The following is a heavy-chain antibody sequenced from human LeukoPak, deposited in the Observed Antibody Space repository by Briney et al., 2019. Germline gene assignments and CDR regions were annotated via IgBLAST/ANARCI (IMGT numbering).Heavy chain of an antibody. Sequence: PWASVKVSCKASGYTFTSYDISWVRQATGQGLEWVGWMNPNSGTTAYAQKLQGRVTITRNTSISTAYMMLSSLRSEDTAIYYCAREDYYDSGSNDYWGQGTLVTVSS. D-gene: IGHD3-22*01. V-gene: IGHV1-8*03. CDR3: AREDYYDSGSNDY. CDR1: GYTFTSYD. J-gene: IGHJ4*02. CDR2: MNPNSGTT.